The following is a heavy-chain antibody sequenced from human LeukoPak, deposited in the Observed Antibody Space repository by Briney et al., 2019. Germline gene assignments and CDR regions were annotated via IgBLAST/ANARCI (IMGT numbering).Heavy chain of an antibody. CDR3: AREPQFTEWELPFDY. J-gene: IGHJ4*02. D-gene: IGHD1-26*01. Sequence: PGGSLRLSCAASGFTFSSYWMSWVRQAPGKGLEWVANIKQDGSEKYYVDSVKGRFTISRDNAKNSLYLQMNSLRAEDTAVYYCAREPQFTEWELPFDYWGQGTLVTVSS. CDR2: IKQDGSEK. V-gene: IGHV3-7*01. CDR1: GFTFSSYW.